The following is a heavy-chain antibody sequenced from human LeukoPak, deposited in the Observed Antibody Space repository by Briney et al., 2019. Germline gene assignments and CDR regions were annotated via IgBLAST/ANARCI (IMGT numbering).Heavy chain of an antibody. V-gene: IGHV4-4*07. D-gene: IGHD3-10*01. CDR1: GGSISSYY. CDR2: IYTSGST. CDR3: ARDSADPNYYYYYMDV. J-gene: IGHJ6*03. Sequence: PSETLSLTCTVSGGSISSYYWSWIRQPAGKGLEWIGRIYTSGSTNYNPSLKSRVTMSVDTSKNQFSLKLSSVTAADTAVYYCARDSADPNYYYYYMDVWGKGTTVTVSS.